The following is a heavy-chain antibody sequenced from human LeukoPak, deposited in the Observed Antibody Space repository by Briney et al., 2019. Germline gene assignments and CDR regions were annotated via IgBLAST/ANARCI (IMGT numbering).Heavy chain of an antibody. Sequence: PGGSLRLSCAASGLSLTGYDMNWVRQAPGKGLEWVSYISRGGSTIYYAASVKGRFTISRDYATDSLSLQMNSLRAEDTAVYYCAKNGGHPTENYYLDVWGKGTTVTVSS. CDR1: GLSLTGYD. D-gene: IGHD4-17*01. V-gene: IGHV3-48*03. CDR2: ISRGGSTI. CDR3: AKNGGHPTENYYLDV. J-gene: IGHJ6*03.